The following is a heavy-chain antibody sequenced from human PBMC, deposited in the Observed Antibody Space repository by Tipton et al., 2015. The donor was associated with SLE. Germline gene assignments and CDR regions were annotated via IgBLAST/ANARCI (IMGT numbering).Heavy chain of an antibody. J-gene: IGHJ4*02. Sequence: TLSLTCAVYGGSFSGYYWSWIRQPPGKGLEWIGYIYYSGSTNSNPSLKSRVTISVDTSKNQFSLKLSSVTAADTAVYYCARGDYGGNSPFDYWGQGTLVTVSS. V-gene: IGHV4-59*01. CDR3: ARGDYGGNSPFDY. D-gene: IGHD4-23*01. CDR2: IYYSGST. CDR1: GGSFSGYY.